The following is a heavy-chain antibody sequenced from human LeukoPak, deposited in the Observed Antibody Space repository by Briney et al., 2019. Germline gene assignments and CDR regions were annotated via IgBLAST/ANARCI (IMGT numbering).Heavy chain of an antibody. D-gene: IGHD3-10*01. CDR1: GFTFDEYG. Sequence: PGGSLRLSCAASGFTFDEYGMSWVRQAPGKGLEWVSGINWSGGTTVYAESVKGRFTVSRDNAKNSLYLQVNSLRVDDTALYYCARERFGSDYYLDVWGKGTTVTVSS. V-gene: IGHV3-20*04. CDR2: INWSGGTT. J-gene: IGHJ6*03. CDR3: ARERFGSDYYLDV.